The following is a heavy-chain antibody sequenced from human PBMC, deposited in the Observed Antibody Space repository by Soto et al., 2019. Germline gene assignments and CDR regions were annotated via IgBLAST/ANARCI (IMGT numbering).Heavy chain of an antibody. D-gene: IGHD2-15*01. Sequence: GGSLRLSCAASGFTFSSYSMNWVRQAPGKGLEWVSSFSSSSSYIYYADSVKGRFTISRDNAKNSLYLQMNSLRAEDTAVYYCARDCSGGSCGDAFDIWGQGTMVTVSS. CDR2: FSSSSSYI. CDR3: ARDCSGGSCGDAFDI. V-gene: IGHV3-21*01. CDR1: GFTFSSYS. J-gene: IGHJ3*02.